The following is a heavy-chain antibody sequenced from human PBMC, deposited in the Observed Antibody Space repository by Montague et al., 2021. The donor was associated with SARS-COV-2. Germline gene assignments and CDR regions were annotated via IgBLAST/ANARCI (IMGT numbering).Heavy chain of an antibody. V-gene: IGHV4-39*01. CDR3: ARHASYDYSKDLYYYYYYGMDV. CDR2: IYYSGST. CDR1: GGSISSSSYY. D-gene: IGHD4-11*01. Sequence: SEILSLTCTVSGGSISSSSYYWGWIRQPPGKGLEWIGSIYYSGSTYYNPSLKSRVTISVDTSKNQFSLKLSSVTAADTAVYYCARHASYDYSKDLYYYYYYGMDVWGQGTTATVSS. J-gene: IGHJ6*02.